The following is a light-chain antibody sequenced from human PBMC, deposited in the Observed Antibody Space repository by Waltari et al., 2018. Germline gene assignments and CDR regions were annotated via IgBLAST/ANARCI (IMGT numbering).Light chain of an antibody. V-gene: IGLV2-14*01. CDR2: EVS. CDR3: SSYTTSNAPGV. J-gene: IGLJ1*01. Sequence: LTQPASVPGSPGQSIPISCTGTDSDVGAYNFVSWYRQHPGKAPHLIIYEVSERPPGISDRFSGSKSDNTASLTISGLQADDEAVYYCSSYTTSNAPGVFGTGTKVTVL. CDR1: DSDVGAYNF.